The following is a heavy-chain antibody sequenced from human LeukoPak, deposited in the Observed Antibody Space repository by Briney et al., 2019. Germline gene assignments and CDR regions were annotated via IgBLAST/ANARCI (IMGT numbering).Heavy chain of an antibody. V-gene: IGHV3-33*01. CDR2: IWYDGSNK. CDR1: GFTFSSYG. Sequence: PGGSLRLSCAASGFTFSSYGMHWVRQAPGKGLEGVAVIWYDGSNKYYADSVKGRFTISRDNSKNTLYLQMNSLRAEDTAVYYCVTYSSSWYYFDYWGQGTLVTVSS. CDR3: VTYSSSWYYFDY. J-gene: IGHJ4*02. D-gene: IGHD6-13*01.